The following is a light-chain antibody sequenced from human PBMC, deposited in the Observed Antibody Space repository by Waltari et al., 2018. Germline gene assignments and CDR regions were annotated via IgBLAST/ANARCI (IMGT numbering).Light chain of an antibody. V-gene: IGLV1-40*01. CDR2: GNI. CDR3: QSYDSSPSAWV. Sequence: QSVLTQPPSLSGAPGQRVTISCTGSRSNIGAGFDVPWFQPLPGAAPKLLIYGNINRPSGVPDRFSGSKSGTSASLAITGLQAEDEADYYCQSYDSSPSAWVFGGGTKLTVL. J-gene: IGLJ2*01. CDR1: RSNIGAGFD.